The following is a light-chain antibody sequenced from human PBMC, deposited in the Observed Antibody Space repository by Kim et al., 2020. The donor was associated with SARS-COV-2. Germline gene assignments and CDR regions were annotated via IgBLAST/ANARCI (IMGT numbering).Light chain of an antibody. CDR2: AAS. CDR3: QQYYSYPPT. Sequence: AIRITQSPSSPSASTGDRVTITCRASQGISSYLAWYQQKPGKAPKLLIYAASTLQSGVPSRFSGSGSGTDFTLTISCLQSEDFATYYCQQYYSYPPTFGQGTKVDIK. V-gene: IGKV1-8*01. CDR1: QGISSY. J-gene: IGKJ1*01.